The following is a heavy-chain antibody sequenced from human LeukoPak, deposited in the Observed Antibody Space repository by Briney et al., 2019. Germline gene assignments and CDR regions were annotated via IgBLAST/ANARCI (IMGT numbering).Heavy chain of an antibody. J-gene: IGHJ4*02. V-gene: IGHV1-2*02. CDR2: INPNSGGT. CDR1: GYTFTGYY. Sequence: ASVKVSCKASGYTFTGYYMHWVRQAPGQGLEWMGWINPNSGGTNYAQKFQGRVTMTRDTSISTAYMELSRLRSDDTAVYYCARDCDRSGYYCYWGQGTLATVSS. D-gene: IGHD3-22*01. CDR3: ARDCDRSGYYCY.